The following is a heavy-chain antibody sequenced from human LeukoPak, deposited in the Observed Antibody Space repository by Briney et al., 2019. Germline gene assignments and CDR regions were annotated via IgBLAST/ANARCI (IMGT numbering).Heavy chain of an antibody. V-gene: IGHV5-10-1*01. CDR2: IDPSDSYT. CDR1: GYRFTRYW. CDR3: ARHEGGYAASDY. D-gene: IGHD5-12*01. J-gene: IGHJ4*02. Sequence: GESLRISCKGSGYRFTRYWISWVRQMPGKGLEWMGKIDPSDSYTNYSPSFQGHVTISADKSINTAYLQWSSLEASDTAMYYCARHEGGYAASDYWGQGTLVTVSS.